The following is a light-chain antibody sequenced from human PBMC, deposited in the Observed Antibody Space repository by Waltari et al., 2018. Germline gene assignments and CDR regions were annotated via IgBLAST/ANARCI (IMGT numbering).Light chain of an antibody. CDR1: QSVSSD. CDR3: QQYKYWPPLT. CDR2: AAS. Sequence: EIVMTQSPVTLSVSLGERATLSCRASQSVSSDLAWYQQKPGQAPRPLIYAASTRAAGLAARFSAIGSGTEVTLTISSLQSEDFAVYYCQQYKYWPPLTFGGGTKVEIK. V-gene: IGKV3-15*01. J-gene: IGKJ4*01.